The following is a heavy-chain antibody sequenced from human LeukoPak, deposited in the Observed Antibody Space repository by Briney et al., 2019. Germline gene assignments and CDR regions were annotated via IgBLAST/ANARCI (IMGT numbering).Heavy chain of an antibody. CDR3: ASRDIVVVVAATNTFNI. CDR2: IIPTLGIA. Sequence: GASVKVSCKASGGTFNSYTISWVRQAPGQGLEWMGRIIPTLGIANYAQKFQGRVTITADKSTSTAYMELSSLRSEDTAVYYCASRDIVVVVAATNTFNIWGQGTMVTVSS. D-gene: IGHD2-15*01. CDR1: GGTFNSYT. J-gene: IGHJ3*02. V-gene: IGHV1-69*02.